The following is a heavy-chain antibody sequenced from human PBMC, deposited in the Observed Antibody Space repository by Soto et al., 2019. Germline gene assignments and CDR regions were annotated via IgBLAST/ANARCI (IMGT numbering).Heavy chain of an antibody. V-gene: IGHV3-7*01. CDR2: IKQDGSEK. CDR1: GFTFSSHW. CDR3: ARDLGAQIVDY. D-gene: IGHD1-26*01. Sequence: GGSLRLSCAASGFTFSSHWMSWVRQAPGKGLEWVANIKQDGSEKYYVDSVKGRFTISRDNAKNSLYPQMNSLRAEDTAVYYCARDLGAQIVDYWGQGTLVTVSS. J-gene: IGHJ4*02.